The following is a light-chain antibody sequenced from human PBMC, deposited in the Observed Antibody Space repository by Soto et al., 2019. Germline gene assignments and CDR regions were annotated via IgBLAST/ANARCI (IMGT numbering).Light chain of an antibody. Sequence: QSALTQPASLSGSPGQSITISCTRTSRDVADYSYVSWYQQHPGKAPKLIIYEVTNRPSGVSNRFSGSKSGNTASLTISGLQAEDEADYFCSSYGSTPTRYVFGTGTKRTVL. J-gene: IGLJ1*01. CDR1: SRDVADYSY. CDR2: EVT. V-gene: IGLV2-14*01. CDR3: SSYGSTPTRYV.